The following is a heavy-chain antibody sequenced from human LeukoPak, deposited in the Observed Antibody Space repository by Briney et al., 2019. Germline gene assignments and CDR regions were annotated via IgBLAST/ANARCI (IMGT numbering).Heavy chain of an antibody. CDR1: GGSISSGSYY. V-gene: IGHV4-61*02. J-gene: IGHJ4*02. Sequence: SETLSLTCTVSGGSISSGSYYWSWIRQPAGKGLEWIGRIYTSGSTNYNPSLKSRVTISVDTSKNQFSLKLSSVTAADTAVYYCARGGYNWKPFDYRGQGTLVTVSS. D-gene: IGHD1-20*01. CDR2: IYTSGST. CDR3: ARGGYNWKPFDY.